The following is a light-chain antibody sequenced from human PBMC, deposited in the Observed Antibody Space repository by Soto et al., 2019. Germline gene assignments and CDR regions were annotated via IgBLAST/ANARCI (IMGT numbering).Light chain of an antibody. CDR3: RQGYTSTAFT. V-gene: IGKV1-39*01. CDR2: AAS. J-gene: IGKJ3*01. Sequence: DTQITQPPYSLSASIGDRVSITCRASQSIGNFLNWYQQKPGKVPKLLIYAASNLHSGVPSRFSGSGSGTEFTLTISSLQLYDFAAYYCRQGYTSTAFTFGPGTRVNAK. CDR1: QSIGNF.